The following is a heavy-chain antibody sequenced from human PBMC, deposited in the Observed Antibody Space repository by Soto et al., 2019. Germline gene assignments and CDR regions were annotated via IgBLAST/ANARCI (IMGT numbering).Heavy chain of an antibody. CDR1: GGSISSGGYY. V-gene: IGHV4-31*03. D-gene: IGHD4-17*01. J-gene: IGHJ3*02. Sequence: PSETLSLTCTVSGGSISSGGYYWSWIRQHPGKGLEWIGYIYYSGSTYYNPSLKSRVTISVDTSKNQFSLKLSSVTAADTAVYYCARDRDGVDAFDIWGQGTMVTVSS. CDR2: IYYSGST. CDR3: ARDRDGVDAFDI.